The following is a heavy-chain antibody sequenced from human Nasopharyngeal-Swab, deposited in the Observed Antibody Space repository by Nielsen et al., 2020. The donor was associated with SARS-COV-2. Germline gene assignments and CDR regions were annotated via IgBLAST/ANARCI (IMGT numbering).Heavy chain of an antibody. Sequence: GESLKISCAASGFTFSSNDMHWVRQPTGKGLEWVSSIGVRGDTYYLGAVRGRFTISRENAKNSLYLQINNLRAGDMAVYYCARAVYGSHVFDIWGQGTMVTVSS. J-gene: IGHJ3*02. D-gene: IGHD2/OR15-2a*01. V-gene: IGHV3-13*01. CDR2: IGVRGDT. CDR3: ARAVYGSHVFDI. CDR1: GFTFSSND.